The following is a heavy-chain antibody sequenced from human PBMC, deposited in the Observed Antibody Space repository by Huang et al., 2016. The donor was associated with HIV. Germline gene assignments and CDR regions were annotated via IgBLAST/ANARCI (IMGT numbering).Heavy chain of an antibody. V-gene: IGHV1-69*01. CDR1: GGSFRNSA. D-gene: IGHD3-22*01. CDR3: AAVDYYETSGPQRGYFDN. Sequence: QVQLVQSGAEVKKPGSSVKVSCKASGGSFRNSAIGWVRQAPGQGLEWMGGILPTLGTVNIGRKSQGRVKSIGDESTSTAYMEVGIRRSEDTAVYYCAAVDYYETSGPQRGYFDNWGQGTLVTVSS. CDR2: ILPTLGTV. J-gene: IGHJ4*02.